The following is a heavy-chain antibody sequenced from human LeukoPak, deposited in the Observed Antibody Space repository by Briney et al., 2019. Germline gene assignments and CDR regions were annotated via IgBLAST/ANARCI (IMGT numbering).Heavy chain of an antibody. CDR1: GGSISSSSYY. Sequence: PSETLSLTCTVSGGSISSSSYYWGWIRQPPGKGLEWIGSIYYSGSTYYNPSLKSRVTISVDTSKNQFSLKLSSVTAADTAVYYCARGSGGYSYGYLYYYYMDVWGKGTTVTVSS. CDR3: ARGSGGYSYGYLYYYYMDV. J-gene: IGHJ6*03. V-gene: IGHV4-39*07. CDR2: IYYSGST. D-gene: IGHD5-18*01.